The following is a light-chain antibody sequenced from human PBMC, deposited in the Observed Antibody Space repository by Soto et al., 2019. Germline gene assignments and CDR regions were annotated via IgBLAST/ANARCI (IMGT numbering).Light chain of an antibody. J-gene: IGKJ1*01. Sequence: IQLTQSPATLSASVGDRVTITFRASQRMGNALASYRQKPGKAPNLLIYDASILESGVPSRLSGSGSGTEFNITISSWQLEDFASYYCQQYNSHSGPFGQGNKVDIK. V-gene: IGKV1-5*01. CDR3: QQYNSHSGP. CDR1: QRMGNA. CDR2: DAS.